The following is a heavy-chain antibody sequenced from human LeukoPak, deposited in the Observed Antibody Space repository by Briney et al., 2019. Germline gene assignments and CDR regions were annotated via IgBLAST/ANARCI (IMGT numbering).Heavy chain of an antibody. CDR2: IYYSGST. Sequence: PSETLSLTCTVSGGSISSYYWSWIRQPPGKGLERIGYIYYSGSTYYNPSLKSRVTISVDRSKNQFSLKLSSVTAADTAVYYCARKLPTPDYFDYWGQGTLVTVSS. J-gene: IGHJ4*02. CDR1: GGSISSYY. CDR3: ARKLPTPDYFDY. V-gene: IGHV4-59*12. D-gene: IGHD4-17*01.